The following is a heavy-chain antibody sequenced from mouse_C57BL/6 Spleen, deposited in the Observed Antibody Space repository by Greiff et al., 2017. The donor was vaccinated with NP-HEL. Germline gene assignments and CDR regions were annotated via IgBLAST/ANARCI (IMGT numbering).Heavy chain of an antibody. CDR2: IYPGSGST. Sequence: QVQLQQPGAELVKPGASGKMSWKASGYTFTSYWITWVKQRPGQGLEWIGDIYPGSGSTIDNEKFKSKSTLTVDTSSSTAYMQLSSLTSEDSAVCYCARCGYYAMGCWGQGTSVTVSS. V-gene: IGHV1-55*01. J-gene: IGHJ4*01. CDR1: GYTFTSYW. CDR3: ARCGYYAMGC.